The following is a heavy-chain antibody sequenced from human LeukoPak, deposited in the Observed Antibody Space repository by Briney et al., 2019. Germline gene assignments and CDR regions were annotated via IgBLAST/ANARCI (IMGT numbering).Heavy chain of an antibody. J-gene: IGHJ4*02. D-gene: IGHD3-22*01. CDR2: TYPGGSNT. CDR1: GYSFINYY. V-gene: IGHV5-51*01. CDR3: ARQYSSGWFRHFDY. Sequence: GESMKISCRCSGYSFINYYIGWVRQMPGKGLEWIGVTYPGGSNTSYNPSCKGQVICSVDKSTTTVYLQWSRLQASATATYYCARQYSSGWFRHFDYWGQGTLVTVSS.